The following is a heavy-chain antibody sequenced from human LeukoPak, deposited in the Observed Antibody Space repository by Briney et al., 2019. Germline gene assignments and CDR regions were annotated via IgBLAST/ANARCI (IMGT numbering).Heavy chain of an antibody. Sequence: ASVKVSCKASGYTFTSYAMHWVRQAPGQRLEWMGWINAGNGNTKYSQKFQGRVTITRDTSASTAYMELSSLRPEDTAVYYCARDSSGTAMVYWGQGTLVTVSS. J-gene: IGHJ4*02. CDR1: GYTFTSYA. D-gene: IGHD5-18*01. CDR2: INAGNGNT. V-gene: IGHV1-3*01. CDR3: ARDSSGTAMVY.